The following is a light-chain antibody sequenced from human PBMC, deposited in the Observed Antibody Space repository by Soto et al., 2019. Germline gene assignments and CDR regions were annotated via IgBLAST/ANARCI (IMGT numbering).Light chain of an antibody. CDR3: SSFAGDNDVI. CDR2: EVN. J-gene: IGLJ2*01. CDR1: SSDIVDFNF. Sequence: QSALTQPPSSSGSPGQSVTISCSGSSSDIVDFNFVSWYQQHPGQAPKLMIFEVNQRPSGVPNRFSGAKSGNTASLTVSGLQAEDEADYYGSSFAGDNDVIFGGGTKVTVL. V-gene: IGLV2-8*01.